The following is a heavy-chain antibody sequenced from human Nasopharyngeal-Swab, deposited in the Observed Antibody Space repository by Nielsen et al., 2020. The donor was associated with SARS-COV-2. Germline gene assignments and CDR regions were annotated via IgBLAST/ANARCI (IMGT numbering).Heavy chain of an antibody. CDR3: ASSPLDSSGYYYGLDY. D-gene: IGHD3-22*01. J-gene: IGHJ4*02. V-gene: IGHV3-30-3*01. CDR2: ISYDGSNK. CDR1: GFTFSSYA. Sequence: GESLKISCAASGFTFSSYAMHWVRQAPGKGLECVAVISYDGSNKYYADFVKGRLTISRDNSKNTLSLQMNSLRAEDTAVYYCASSPLDSSGYYYGLDYWGQGTLVTVSS.